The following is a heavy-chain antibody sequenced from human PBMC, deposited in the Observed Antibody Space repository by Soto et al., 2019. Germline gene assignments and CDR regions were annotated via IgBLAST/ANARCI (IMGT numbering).Heavy chain of an antibody. V-gene: IGHV1-18*01. CDR1: GYTFTSYG. CDR3: ARGDPYSHYDFWSDSV. D-gene: IGHD3-3*01. J-gene: IGHJ4*02. Sequence: ASVKVSCKASGYTFTSYGISWVRQAPGQGLEWMGWISAYNGNTNYAQKLQGRVTMTTDTSTSTAYMELRSLRSDDTAVYYCARGDPYSHYDFWSDSVWGQGTLVTVSS. CDR2: ISAYNGNT.